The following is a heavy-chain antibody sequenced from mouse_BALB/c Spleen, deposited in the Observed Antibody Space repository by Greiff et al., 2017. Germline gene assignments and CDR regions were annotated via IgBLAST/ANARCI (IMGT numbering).Heavy chain of an antibody. J-gene: IGHJ3*01. Sequence: EVKVVESGGGLVKPGGSLKLSCAASGFTFSSYAMSWVRQTPEKRLEWVASISSGGSTYYPDSVKGRFTISRDNARNILYLQMSSLRSEDTAMYYCAREDYYGSSYLAWFAYWGQGTLVTVSA. CDR2: ISSGGST. CDR1: GFTFSSYA. V-gene: IGHV5-6-5*01. CDR3: AREDYYGSSYLAWFAY. D-gene: IGHD1-1*01.